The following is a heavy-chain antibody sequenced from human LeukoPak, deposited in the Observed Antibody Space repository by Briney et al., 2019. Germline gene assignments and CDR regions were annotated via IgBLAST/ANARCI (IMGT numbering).Heavy chain of an antibody. Sequence: ASVKVSCKASGYTFTGHYMHWVRQAPGQGFEWMGWINPNSGGTSYAQKFQGRVTMTRDTSINTAYMDLSMLTSDDTAVYYCARDGGIPDLAYWGQEPWSPSPQ. J-gene: IGHJ4*01. V-gene: IGHV1-2*02. D-gene: IGHD6-13*01. CDR1: GYTFTGHY. CDR2: INPNSGGT. CDR3: ARDGGIPDLAY.